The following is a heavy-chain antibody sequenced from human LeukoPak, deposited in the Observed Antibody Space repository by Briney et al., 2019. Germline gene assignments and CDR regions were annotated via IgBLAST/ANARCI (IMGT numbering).Heavy chain of an antibody. V-gene: IGHV3-53*05. J-gene: IGHJ4*02. Sequence: GSLRLSCAASGLTVSSNCMSWVRQAPGKGLEWVSFIYSGGDTYYADSVKGRFTISRDNSKNTLYLQMNSLRAEDTAVYYCAKVEYGDYAFDYWGQGTLVTVSS. CDR3: AKVEYGDYAFDY. D-gene: IGHD4-17*01. CDR1: GLTVSSNC. CDR2: IYSGGDT.